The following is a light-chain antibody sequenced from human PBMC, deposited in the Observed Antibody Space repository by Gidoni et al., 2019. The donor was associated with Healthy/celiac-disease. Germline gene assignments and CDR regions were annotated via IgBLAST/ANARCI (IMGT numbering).Light chain of an antibody. CDR2: AAS. V-gene: IGKV1-39*01. CDR3: QQSYSTPWT. Sequence: DIQMTQSPSSLSASVGDRVTITCRASQSISSYLNWYQQKPGKAPKLLIYAASSLQSGVSSRFSGSGSGTDFTLTISRLQPEDFATYYCQQSYSTPWTFGQXTKVEIK. J-gene: IGKJ1*01. CDR1: QSISSY.